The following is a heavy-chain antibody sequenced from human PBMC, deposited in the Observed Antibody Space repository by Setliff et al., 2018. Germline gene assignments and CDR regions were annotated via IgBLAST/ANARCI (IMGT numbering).Heavy chain of an antibody. CDR1: GGTFSNHA. V-gene: IGHV1-69*10. Sequence: ASVKVSCKASGGTFSNHAISWVRQAPGQGLEWMGGIIPLLETSKYAQKFQGRVTITADQTTNTAHMEVSSLRSEDTAVYYCARTKMDVVAAAAKYTSLDVWGQGTSVTVSS. CDR2: IIPLLETS. J-gene: IGHJ6*02. D-gene: IGHD6-13*01. CDR3: ARTKMDVVAAAAKYTSLDV.